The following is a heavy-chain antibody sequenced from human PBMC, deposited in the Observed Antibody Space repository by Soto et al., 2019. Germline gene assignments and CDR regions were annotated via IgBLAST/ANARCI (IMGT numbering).Heavy chain of an antibody. D-gene: IGHD3-22*01. V-gene: IGHV1-18*01. CDR1: GYTFTSYG. CDR3: ARTLYYYDNSGLAY. J-gene: IGHJ4*02. CDR2: INIYSGDA. Sequence: QVRLEQSGPEGKKTGASVKVSCKASGYTFTSYGISWVRQAPGQGLEWMGWINIYSGDANYAQSFQDRVTMTREPSTNTVHRAMRTLKSDDTAVYYCARTLYYYDNSGLAYWGQGTLVTVSS.